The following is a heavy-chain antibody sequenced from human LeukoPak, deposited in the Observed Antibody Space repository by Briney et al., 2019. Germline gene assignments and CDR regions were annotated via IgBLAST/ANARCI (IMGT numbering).Heavy chain of an antibody. CDR1: GFTFSFYG. Sequence: SGGSLRLSCAASGFTFSFYGMHWVRQAPGKGLEWVAFIWYDGTRKYYTDSVKGRFTISRDNSKNTLYLQMNSLRAEDTAVYYCASNYYGSGSYYFDYWGQGTLVTVSS. V-gene: IGHV3-30*02. D-gene: IGHD3-10*01. J-gene: IGHJ4*02. CDR3: ASNYYGSGSYYFDY. CDR2: IWYDGTRK.